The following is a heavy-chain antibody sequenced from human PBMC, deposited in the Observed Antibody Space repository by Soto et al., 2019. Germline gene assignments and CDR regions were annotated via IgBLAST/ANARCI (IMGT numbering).Heavy chain of an antibody. D-gene: IGHD3-16*01. J-gene: IGHJ5*01. CDR3: ARDWGPYWFDS. V-gene: IGHV4-31*03. Sequence: PSETLSLTCTVSGGSISSDDYYWNWIRQRPGKGLEWIGNIYYRGNTNYNPSLKSRIIMSMDMSENQFSLTMNSVSASDTAVYYCARDWGPYWFDSWGQGILVTVSS. CDR2: IYYRGNT. CDR1: GGSISSDDYY.